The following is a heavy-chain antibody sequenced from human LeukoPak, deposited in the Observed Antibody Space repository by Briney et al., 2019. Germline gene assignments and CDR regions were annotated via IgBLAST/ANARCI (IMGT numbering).Heavy chain of an antibody. V-gene: IGHV3-23*01. CDR2: ISGPGSST. CDR1: GFTFSSFG. D-gene: IGHD3-22*01. J-gene: IGHJ4*02. Sequence: GGSLRLSCAASGFTFSSFGLSWVRQAPGKGLEWVSAISGPGSSTYYADSVKGRFTISRDNAKNSLYLQMNSLRAEDTAVYYCARDGGVEYYDSSNYYDYWGQGTLVTVSS. CDR3: ARDGGVEYYDSSNYYDY.